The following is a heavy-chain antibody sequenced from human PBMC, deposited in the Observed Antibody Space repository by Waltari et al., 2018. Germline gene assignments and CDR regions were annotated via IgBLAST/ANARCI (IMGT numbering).Heavy chain of an antibody. CDR3: ARDPPDGYTYFDY. CDR1: GDSVSSKTAA. Sequence: QVPLQQSGPGLVKPSTNLSLPCAISGDSVSSKTAAWNWIRQSPSRGLEWLGRTYYKSRWYNNYAVSVKSRITINQDTSKNQFSLQLSSVTPEDTAVYYCARDPPDGYTYFDYWGQGTLVTVSS. CDR2: TYYKSRWYN. V-gene: IGHV6-1*01. D-gene: IGHD3-16*01. J-gene: IGHJ4*02.